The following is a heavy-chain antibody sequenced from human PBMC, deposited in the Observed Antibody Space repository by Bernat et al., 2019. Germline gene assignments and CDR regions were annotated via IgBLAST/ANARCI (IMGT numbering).Heavy chain of an antibody. J-gene: IGHJ3*02. D-gene: IGHD4-17*01. Sequence: QVQSVQSGAEVKKPGSSVNVSCKASGGTFGSHSIIWVRQAPGQGLEWMGKIIPILGKAHYAQKFQGRVTIAAARSTSTAYMELGTLTSDDTALYFCATDRTRCQEAYDMWGQGTMVTVSS. V-gene: IGHV1-69*08. CDR1: GGTFGSHS. CDR3: ATDRTRCQEAYDM. CDR2: IIPILGKA.